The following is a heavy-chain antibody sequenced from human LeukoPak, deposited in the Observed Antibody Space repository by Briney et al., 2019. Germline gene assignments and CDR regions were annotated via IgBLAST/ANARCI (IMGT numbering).Heavy chain of an antibody. Sequence: SVKVSCKASGGTFSSYAISWVRQAPGQGLEWMGGIIPIFGTANYAQKFQGRVTITADESTSTAYMELSSLRSEDTAVYYCARVSAEVSHYYDSSGYYRTWGQGTLVAVSS. CDR2: IIPIFGTA. CDR3: ARVSAEVSHYYDSSGYYRT. D-gene: IGHD3-22*01. J-gene: IGHJ5*02. CDR1: GGTFSSYA. V-gene: IGHV1-69*13.